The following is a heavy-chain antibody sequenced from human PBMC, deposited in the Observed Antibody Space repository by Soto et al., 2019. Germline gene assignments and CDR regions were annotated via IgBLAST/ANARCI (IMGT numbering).Heavy chain of an antibody. CDR1: DYTFTGYY. Sequence: GASVKVACTASDYTFTGYYLHWVRQAPGQRLEWMGWINPNGGGTIYAQKFQGRLTMTRDASITTAYMELSRLSSDDTAFYYCATSSDWSPLLDYWGQGTLVTVSS. J-gene: IGHJ4*02. CDR3: ATSSDWSPLLDY. D-gene: IGHD6-19*01. CDR2: INPNGGGT. V-gene: IGHV1-2*02.